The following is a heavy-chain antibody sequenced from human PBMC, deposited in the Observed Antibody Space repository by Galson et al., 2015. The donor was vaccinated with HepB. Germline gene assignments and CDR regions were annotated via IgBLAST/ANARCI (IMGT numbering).Heavy chain of an antibody. D-gene: IGHD2-2*01. CDR2: INAGNGNT. CDR1: GYTFTSYA. CDR3: ARAWYCSSTSCRRYYYYYGMDV. J-gene: IGHJ6*02. V-gene: IGHV1-3*01. Sequence: SVKVSCKASGYTFTSYAMHWVRQAPGQRLEWMGWINAGNGNTKYSQKFQGRVTITRDTSASTAYMELSSLRSEDTAVYYCARAWYCSSTSCRRYYYYYGMDVWGQGTTVTVSS.